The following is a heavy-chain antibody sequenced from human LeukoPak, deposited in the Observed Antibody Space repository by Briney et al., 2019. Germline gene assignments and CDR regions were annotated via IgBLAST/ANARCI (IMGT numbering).Heavy chain of an antibody. CDR3: ARACSGGSCYRA. J-gene: IGHJ5*02. CDR1: GYTFTGYY. Sequence: ASVKVSCKASGYTFTGYYMHWVRQAPGQGLEWMGWINAGNGNTKYSQKFQGRVTITRDTSASTAYMELSSLRSEDTAVYYCARACSGGSCYRAWGQGTLVTVSS. V-gene: IGHV1-3*01. CDR2: INAGNGNT. D-gene: IGHD2-15*01.